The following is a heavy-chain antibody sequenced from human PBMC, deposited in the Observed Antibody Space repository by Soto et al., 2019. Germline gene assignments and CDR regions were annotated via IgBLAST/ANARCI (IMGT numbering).Heavy chain of an antibody. CDR1: GDSISRGAFS. D-gene: IGHD6-19*01. V-gene: IGHV4-30-2*01. J-gene: IGHJ4*02. CDR2: IYHSGSI. Sequence: QVQLQESGSGLVKPSQTLSLTCTVSGDSISRGAFSWSWIRQPPGKGLEWVGYIYHSGSIHYNPSLKSRVTLSVDRSKNQFSLKLTSVTAADTAVYYCARVDSGWSEVDYWGQGTLVTVSS. CDR3: ARVDSGWSEVDY.